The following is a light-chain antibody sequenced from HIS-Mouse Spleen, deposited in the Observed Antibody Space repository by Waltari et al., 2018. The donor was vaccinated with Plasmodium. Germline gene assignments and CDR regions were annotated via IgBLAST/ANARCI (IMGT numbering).Light chain of an antibody. CDR2: AAS. CDR1: QSISSY. Sequence: DIQMTQSPSSLSASVGDRVPITCRASQSISSYLNWDQQKPGKAPKLLIYAASSLQSGVPSRFSGSGSGTDFTLTISSLQPEYFATYYCQQSYSTWTFGQGTKVEIK. J-gene: IGKJ1*01. CDR3: QQSYSTWT. V-gene: IGKV1-39*01.